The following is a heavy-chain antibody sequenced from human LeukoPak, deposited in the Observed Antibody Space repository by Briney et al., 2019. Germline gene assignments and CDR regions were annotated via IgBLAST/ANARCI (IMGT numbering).Heavy chain of an antibody. D-gene: IGHD5-24*01. CDR2: ISHDASET. CDR1: EFTFSAYP. Sequence: GRSLRLSCAASEFTFSAYPMHWLRQRPGKGLESLAVISHDASETYYANSVKGRFTISRDNSKDTLYLQMTSLRGEDTAVYYCARAQRDGYNQIDYWGQGTLVVVPS. J-gene: IGHJ4*02. CDR3: ARAQRDGYNQIDY. V-gene: IGHV3-30*04.